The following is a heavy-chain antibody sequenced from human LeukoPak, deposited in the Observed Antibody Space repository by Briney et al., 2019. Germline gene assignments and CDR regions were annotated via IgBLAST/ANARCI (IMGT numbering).Heavy chain of an antibody. CDR3: ATTPGKLWFGELSR. CDR1: GGTLSRFA. D-gene: IGHD3-10*01. J-gene: IGHJ4*02. CDR2: IIAIFGTA. Sequence: ASVKVSCKASGGTLSRFAISWVRQAPGQGLEWMGGIIAIFGTANYAQKFQGRVTITADEFTGTAYMELSSLRSEDTAIYYCATTPGKLWFGELSRWGQGALVTVSS. V-gene: IGHV1-69*13.